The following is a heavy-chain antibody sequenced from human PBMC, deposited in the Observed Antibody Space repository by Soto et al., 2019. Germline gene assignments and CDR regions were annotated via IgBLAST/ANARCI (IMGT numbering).Heavy chain of an antibody. CDR1: GCTFTDYF. CDR2: INPNSRGT. J-gene: IGHJ5*02. V-gene: IGHV1-2*02. Sequence: ASVKFSCKSSGCTFTDYFIHWVRQAPGQGFEWMGWINPNSRGTNYAPKFQGRVTMTRDTSNSTAYMELRGLRSDDTAVYYCARVTLKAGNWFDPWGQGHLGTVSA. CDR3: ARVTLKAGNWFDP.